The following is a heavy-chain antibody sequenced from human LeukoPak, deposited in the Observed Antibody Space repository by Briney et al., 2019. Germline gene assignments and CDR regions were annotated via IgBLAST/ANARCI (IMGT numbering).Heavy chain of an antibody. CDR1: GFTFDEYA. CDR3: AKEVAAAVNY. D-gene: IGHD6-13*01. Sequence: GGSLRLSCAASGFTFDEYAMHWVRQVPGKGLEWVSGISWNSGRRDYADSVKGRFTISRDNAKNSLYLQMSSLRAEDTAVYYCAKEVAAAVNYWGRGTQVTVSS. J-gene: IGHJ4*02. CDR2: ISWNSGRR. V-gene: IGHV3-9*01.